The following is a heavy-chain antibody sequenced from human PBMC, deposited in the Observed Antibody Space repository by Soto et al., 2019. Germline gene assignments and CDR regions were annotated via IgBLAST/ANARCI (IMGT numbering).Heavy chain of an antibody. CDR1: GESITIYW. J-gene: IGHJ4*02. CDR2: IYPGDSDT. D-gene: IGHD4-17*01. V-gene: IGHV5-51*01. CDR3: ARQDGGLDYFDY. Sequence: PGEPMKISCKGAGESITIYWSGWVRQMPGKGLEWMGIIYPGDSDTRYSPSFQGQVTISADKSISTAYLQWSSLKASDTAMYYCARQDGGLDYFDYWGQGTLVTVSS.